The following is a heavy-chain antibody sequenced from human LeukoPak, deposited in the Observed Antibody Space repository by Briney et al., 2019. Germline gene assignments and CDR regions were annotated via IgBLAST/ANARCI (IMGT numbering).Heavy chain of an antibody. CDR2: MNPNSGNT. V-gene: IGHV1-8*03. CDR1: GYTFTSHD. Sequence: ASVKVSCKASGYTFTSHDINWVRQATGQGLEWMGWMNPNSGNTGYAQKFQGRVTITRNTSISTAYVELSSLRSEDTAVYYCARAVAGFRNAFDIWGQGTMVTVSS. D-gene: IGHD6-19*01. J-gene: IGHJ3*02. CDR3: ARAVAGFRNAFDI.